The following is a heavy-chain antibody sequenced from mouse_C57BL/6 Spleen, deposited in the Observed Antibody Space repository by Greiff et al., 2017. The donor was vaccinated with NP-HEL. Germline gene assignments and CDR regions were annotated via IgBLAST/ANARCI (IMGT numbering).Heavy chain of an antibody. CDR2: IYPYNGVP. CDR1: GYSFTGYY. J-gene: IGHJ2*01. D-gene: IGHD2-5*01. CDR3: ARAYSNYGDLDY. Sequence: DVKLQESGPELVKPGASVKISCKASGYSFTGYYMHWVKQSHGNILDWIGYIYPYNGVPSYNQKFKGKATLTVDKSSSTAYMELRSLTSEDSAVSYCARAYSNYGDLDYWGQGTTLTVSS. V-gene: IGHV1-31*01.